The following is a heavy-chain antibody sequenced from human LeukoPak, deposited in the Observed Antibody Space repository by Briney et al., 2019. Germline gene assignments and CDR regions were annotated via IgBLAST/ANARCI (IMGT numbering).Heavy chain of an antibody. CDR3: ARRWTNWFDP. CDR2: IYYSGGT. V-gene: IGHV4-39*01. D-gene: IGHD3/OR15-3a*01. Sequence: SETLSLTCTVSGGSISSSSYYWGWIRQPPGKGLEWIGSIYYSGGTYYNPSLKSRVTISVDTSKNQFSLKLSSVTAADTAVYYCARRWTNWFDPWGQGTLVTVSS. CDR1: GGSISSSSYY. J-gene: IGHJ5*02.